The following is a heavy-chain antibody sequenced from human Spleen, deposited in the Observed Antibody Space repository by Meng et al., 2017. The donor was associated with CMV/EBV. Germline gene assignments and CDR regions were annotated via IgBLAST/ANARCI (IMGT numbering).Heavy chain of an antibody. V-gene: IGHV1-46*01. D-gene: IGHD3-22*01. CDR2: INPDGGTK. CDR3: TRDLVGYDAFDI. J-gene: IGHJ3*02. Sequence: ASVKVSCKASGYTFITYYIHWVRQAPGQGLEWMGRINPDGGTKTYAQKFQDRVTLTSDTSTSTVYMELSSLRSEDTAVYYCTRDLVGYDAFDIWGQGTRVTVSS. CDR1: GYTFITYY.